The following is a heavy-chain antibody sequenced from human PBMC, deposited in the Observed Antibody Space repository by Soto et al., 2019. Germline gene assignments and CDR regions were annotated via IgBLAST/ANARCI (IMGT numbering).Heavy chain of an antibody. J-gene: IGHJ4*02. CDR1: GFTFDNCG. CDR2: ISWDSSTI. V-gene: IGHV3-9*01. D-gene: IGHD2-15*01. Sequence: EVQLVESGGGLVQPGRSLRLSCAASGFTFDNCGMHWVRQASGKGLEWVAGISWDSSTIGYADSVKGRFIISRDDAKNSLYLQMDSLRGEDTALYYCVQGRYPTMATPLDHWGQGTQVIVSS. CDR3: VQGRYPTMATPLDH.